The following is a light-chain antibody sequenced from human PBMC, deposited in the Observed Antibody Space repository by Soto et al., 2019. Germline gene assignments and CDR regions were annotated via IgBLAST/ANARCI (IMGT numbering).Light chain of an antibody. V-gene: IGKV3-15*01. J-gene: IGKJ1*01. Sequence: EIVITHSPATLSVSPRQRATLSSSSSQSVSSNLAWYQQKPGQAPRLLIYGASTRATGIPARFSGSGSGTEFTLTISSLQSEDFAVYYCQQYNNWPPWTFGQGTKVDIK. CDR1: QSVSSN. CDR3: QQYNNWPPWT. CDR2: GAS.